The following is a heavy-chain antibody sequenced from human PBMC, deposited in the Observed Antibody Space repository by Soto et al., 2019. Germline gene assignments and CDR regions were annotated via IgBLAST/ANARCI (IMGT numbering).Heavy chain of an antibody. J-gene: IGHJ6*02. D-gene: IGHD4-4*01. CDR1: GGTFSSYA. V-gene: IGHV1-69*12. Sequence: QVQLVQSGAEVKKPGSSVKVSCKASGGTFSSYAISWVRQAPGQGLEWMGGIIPIFGTANYAQKFQGRVTITADESTSTAYRELSSLSSEDTAGYYCARLGFAIDYSNYNAPYYYYYGMDVWGQGTTVTVSS. CDR3: ARLGFAIDYSNYNAPYYYYYGMDV. CDR2: IIPIFGTA.